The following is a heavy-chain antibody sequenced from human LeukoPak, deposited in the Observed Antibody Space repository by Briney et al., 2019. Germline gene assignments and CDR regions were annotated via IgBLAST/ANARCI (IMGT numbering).Heavy chain of an antibody. CDR1: GGSFSGYY. Sequence: SETLSLTCAVYGGSFSGYYWSWIRQPPGKGLEWIVEINHSGSTNYNPSLKSRVTISVDTSKNQFSLKRSPVTAADTAVYYCARQVWKRWLQFKGAAFDYWGQGTLVTVSS. CDR3: ARQVWKRWLQFKGAAFDY. V-gene: IGHV4-34*01. J-gene: IGHJ4*02. CDR2: INHSGST. D-gene: IGHD5-24*01.